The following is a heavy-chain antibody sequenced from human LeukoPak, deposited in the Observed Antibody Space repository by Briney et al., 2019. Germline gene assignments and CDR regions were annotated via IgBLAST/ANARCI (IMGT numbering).Heavy chain of an antibody. CDR1: GFTFSSYA. CDR3: AKGGGGVLAS. CDR2: ISGSGSST. J-gene: IGHJ4*02. V-gene: IGHV3-23*01. Sequence: GGSLRLSCAASGFTFSSYAMSWVRQAPGKGLEWVSSISGSGSSTYYADSVKGRFTISRDNSKNTLFLQMNSLKADDTAVYYCAKGGGGVLASWGQGTLVTVSS. D-gene: IGHD3-16*01.